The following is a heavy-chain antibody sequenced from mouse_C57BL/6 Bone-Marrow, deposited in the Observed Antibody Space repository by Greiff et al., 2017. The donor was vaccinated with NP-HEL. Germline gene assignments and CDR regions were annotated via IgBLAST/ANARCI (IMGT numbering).Heavy chain of an antibody. J-gene: IGHJ3*01. CDR3: ARSPHGYDGAWFAY. CDR2: IYPGDGDT. V-gene: IGHV1-80*01. Sequence: QVHVKQSGAELVKPGASVKISCKASGYAFSSYWMNWVKQRPGKGLEWIGQIYPGDGDTNYNGKFKGKATLTADKSSSTAYMQLSSLTSADSAVYFRARSPHGYDGAWFAYWGQGTLVTVSA. CDR1: GYAFSSYW. D-gene: IGHD2-2*01.